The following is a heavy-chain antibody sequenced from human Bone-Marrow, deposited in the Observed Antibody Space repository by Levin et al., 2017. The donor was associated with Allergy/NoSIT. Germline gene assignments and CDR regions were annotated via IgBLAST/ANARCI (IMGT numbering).Heavy chain of an antibody. CDR3: ARDPSGPRGGVSNYFFDF. D-gene: IGHD3-10*01. V-gene: IGHV3-33*01. CDR1: GYTFGTYC. J-gene: IGHJ4*02. Sequence: GESLKISCAASGYTFGTYCFHWVRPAPGKGLEWVAVIWYAGSHASSADSVPGRFTHARDNSKNTLYLQMTSLSAEDPAVYYCARDPSGPRGGVSNYFFDFWGQGTLGTVSS. CDR2: IWYAGSHA.